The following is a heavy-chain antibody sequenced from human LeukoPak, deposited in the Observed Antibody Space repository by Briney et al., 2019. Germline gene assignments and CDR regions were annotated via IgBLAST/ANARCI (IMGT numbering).Heavy chain of an antibody. CDR3: AGAGGYSGY. Sequence: RSGGSLRLSCAASGFTFSSYAMSWVRQAPGKGLEWVSAISGSGGSTYYADSVKGRFTISRDSSKNTVYLQMNSLRAEDTAVYYCAGAGGYSGYGSQGTLVTVSS. D-gene: IGHD5-12*01. J-gene: IGHJ4*02. V-gene: IGHV3-23*01. CDR1: GFTFSSYA. CDR2: ISGSGGST.